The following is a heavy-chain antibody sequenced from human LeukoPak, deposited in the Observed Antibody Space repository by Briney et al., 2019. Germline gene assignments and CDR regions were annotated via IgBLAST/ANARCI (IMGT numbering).Heavy chain of an antibody. V-gene: IGHV3-48*03. CDR3: ARDISGALQI. CDR1: GFTFSSYA. D-gene: IGHD6-25*01. CDR2: ISGSGGNT. Sequence: GGSLRLSCSASGFTFSSYAMHWVRQAPGRGLEWVSYISGSGGNTKSADSVKGRFTISRDNAKNSLYLQMNSLRAEDTAVYYCARDISGALQIWGQGTLVTVSS. J-gene: IGHJ4*02.